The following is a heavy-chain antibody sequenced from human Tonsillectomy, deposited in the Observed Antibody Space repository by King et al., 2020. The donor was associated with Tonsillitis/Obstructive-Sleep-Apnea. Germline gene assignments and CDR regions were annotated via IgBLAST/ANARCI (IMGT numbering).Heavy chain of an antibody. J-gene: IGHJ6*03. CDR1: GGSFSGHY. V-gene: IGHV4-34*01. D-gene: IGHD3-10*01. CDR3: ARGRGNYYYMDV. CDR2: INHSGST. Sequence: VQLQQWGAGLLKPSETLSLTCDVYGGSFSGHYWSWIRQPPGKGLEWVGEINHSGSTNYNPSLKSRVTISVDTPKNQYSLKLSSVTAADTTVYYCARGRGNYYYMDVWGKGTTVTVSS.